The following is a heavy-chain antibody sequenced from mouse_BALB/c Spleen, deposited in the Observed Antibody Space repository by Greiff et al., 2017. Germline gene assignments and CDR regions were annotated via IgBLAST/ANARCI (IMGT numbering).Heavy chain of an antibody. J-gene: IGHJ4*01. CDR3: ASDYRDYYAMDY. D-gene: IGHD2-14*01. CDR2: ISSGGSYT. CDR1: GFTFSSYA. Sequence: EVKLMESGGGLVKPGGSLKLSCAASGFTFSSYAMSWVRQSPEKRLEWVAEISSGGSYTYYPDTVTGRFTISRDNAKNTLYLEMSSLRSEDTAMYYCASDYRDYYAMDYWGQGTSVTVSS. V-gene: IGHV5-9-4*01.